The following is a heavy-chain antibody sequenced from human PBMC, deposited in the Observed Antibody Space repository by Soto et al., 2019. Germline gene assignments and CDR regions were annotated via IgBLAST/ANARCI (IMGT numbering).Heavy chain of an antibody. D-gene: IGHD1-1*01. CDR3: AKDRGVFNWATSYFDY. Sequence: GGSLRLSCAASGFTFSNYAMHWVRQAPGKGLEWVALTSYDGNNEYYTDSVKGRFTISRDNSKNTLFLQMNSPRPEDTAVYYCAKDRGVFNWATSYFDYWGQGALVTVSS. J-gene: IGHJ4*02. CDR1: GFTFSNYA. CDR2: TSYDGNNE. V-gene: IGHV3-30*18.